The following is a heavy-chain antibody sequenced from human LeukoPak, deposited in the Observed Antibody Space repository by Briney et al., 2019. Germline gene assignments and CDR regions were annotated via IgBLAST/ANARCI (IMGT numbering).Heavy chain of an antibody. CDR2: ISGSGGST. CDR1: GFTFSGYA. J-gene: IGHJ5*02. Sequence: RGSLRLSCAAPGFTFSGYAMSWVRQPPGKGLEWVSAISGSGGSTYYADSVKGRFTIFRDNSTSTLFLQLNSLRAEDTSFYYCARVGSIAAAGTCDHWGQGTLVTVSS. V-gene: IGHV3-23*01. D-gene: IGHD6-13*01. CDR3: ARVGSIAAAGTCDH.